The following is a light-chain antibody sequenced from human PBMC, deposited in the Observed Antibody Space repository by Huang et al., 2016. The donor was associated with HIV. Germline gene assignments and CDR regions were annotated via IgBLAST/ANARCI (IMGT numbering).Light chain of an antibody. Sequence: EIVMTQSPATLSASTGERATLSCRARQNVTSKLVWYQQKPGQTPGLLIFGASTRTTGIPAMFSGSGYGTDFTLSISSLQSEDSAVYYCQQYNNWPPLTFGGGTKVEIK. J-gene: IGKJ4*01. CDR1: QNVTSK. CDR3: QQYNNWPPLT. V-gene: IGKV3-15*01. CDR2: GAS.